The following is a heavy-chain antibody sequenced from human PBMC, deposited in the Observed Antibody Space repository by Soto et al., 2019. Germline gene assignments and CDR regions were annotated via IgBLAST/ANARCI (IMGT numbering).Heavy chain of an antibody. CDR3: ASPRDGYNLDAFDI. Sequence: SETLSLTCAVYGGSFSGYYWSWIRQPPGKGLEWIGEINHSGSTNYNPSLKSRVTISVDTSKNQFSLKLSSVTAADTAVYYCASPRDGYNLDAFDIWGQGTMVTVSS. CDR2: INHSGST. J-gene: IGHJ3*02. V-gene: IGHV4-34*01. CDR1: GGSFSGYY. D-gene: IGHD5-12*01.